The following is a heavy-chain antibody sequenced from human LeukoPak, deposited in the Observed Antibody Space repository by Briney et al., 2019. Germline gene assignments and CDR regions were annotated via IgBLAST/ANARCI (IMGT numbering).Heavy chain of an antibody. CDR1: GGSISSYY. D-gene: IGHD3-16*01. CDR3: ARGGGGMRIYGKNWFDP. V-gene: IGHV4-34*01. Sequence: SETLSLTCTVSGGSISSYYWSWIRQPPGKGLEWIGEINHSGSTNNNPSLKSRVTISVDTSKNQFSLKLSSVTAADTAVYYCARGGGGMRIYGKNWFDPWGQGTLVTVSS. CDR2: INHSGST. J-gene: IGHJ5*02.